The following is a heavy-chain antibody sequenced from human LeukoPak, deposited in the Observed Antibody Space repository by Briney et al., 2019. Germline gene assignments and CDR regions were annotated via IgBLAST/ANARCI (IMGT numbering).Heavy chain of an antibody. J-gene: IGHJ6*03. D-gene: IGHD3-16*01. CDR2: IKEDGSEK. V-gene: IGHV3-7*01. Sequence: PGGSLRLSCAASGFTFNNYWMGWVRQAPGKGLEWAANIKEDGSEKNYVDSVKGRFTISRDNAKNSLYLQMSNLRAADTAVYYCARVMAASVWRSYGSYYYYYYMDVWGKGTTVTVSS. CDR1: GFTFNNYW. CDR3: ARVMAASVWRSYGSYYYYYYMDV.